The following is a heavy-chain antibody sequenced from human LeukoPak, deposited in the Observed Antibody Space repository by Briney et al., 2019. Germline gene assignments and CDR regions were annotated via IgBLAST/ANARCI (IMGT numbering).Heavy chain of an antibody. V-gene: IGHV3-48*01. Sequence: GGSLRLSCAASGFTFSRYSMNWVRQAPGKGLEWVSFISTFSNTIYYADFVKGRFTISRDNAKNSLYLQMNSLRVEDTAVYYCARDYDEYGGYWGQETLVTVSS. CDR2: ISTFSNTI. CDR3: ARDYDEYGGY. D-gene: IGHD3-3*01. CDR1: GFTFSRYS. J-gene: IGHJ4*02.